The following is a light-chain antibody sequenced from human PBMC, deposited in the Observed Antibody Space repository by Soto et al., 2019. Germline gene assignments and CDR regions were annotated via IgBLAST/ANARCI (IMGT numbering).Light chain of an antibody. CDR2: AVN. Sequence: QSVLTQPASVSGSPGQSITISCTGTSSDIGGYNYVSWYQQHPGKAPKLMIFAVNNRPSGVSDRFSGSKSGNTASLTISGLQTEDEADYYCSSSTSSSSLVLFGGGTKLTVL. V-gene: IGLV2-14*01. J-gene: IGLJ2*01. CDR3: SSSTSSSSLVL. CDR1: SSDIGGYNY.